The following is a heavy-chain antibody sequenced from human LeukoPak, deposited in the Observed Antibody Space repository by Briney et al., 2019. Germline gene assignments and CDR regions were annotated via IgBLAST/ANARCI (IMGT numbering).Heavy chain of an antibody. V-gene: IGHV3-30*18. D-gene: IGHD3-10*01. CDR2: ISYDGSNK. Sequence: GRSLRLSCAASGFTLSSYGMHWVRQAPGKGLEWVAVISYDGSNKYYADSVKGRFTISRDNSKNTLYLQMNSLRAEDTAVYYCAKGYYGSGSYVLMDVWGKGTTVTVSS. J-gene: IGHJ6*04. CDR3: AKGYYGSGSYVLMDV. CDR1: GFTLSSYG.